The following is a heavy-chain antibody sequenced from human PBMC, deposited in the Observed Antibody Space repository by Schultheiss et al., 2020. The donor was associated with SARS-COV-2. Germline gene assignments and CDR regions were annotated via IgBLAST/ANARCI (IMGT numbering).Heavy chain of an antibody. CDR2: ISSSSSYI. CDR1: GFTFSSYS. J-gene: IGHJ4*02. CDR3: ARDPTNSSGWYSFDY. D-gene: IGHD6-19*01. Sequence: GGSLRLSCAASGFTFSSYSMNWVRQAPGKGLEWVSSISSSSSYIYYADSVKGRFTISRDNAKNSLYLQMNSLRAEDTAVYYCARDPTNSSGWYSFDYWGQGTLVTVSS. V-gene: IGHV3-21*01.